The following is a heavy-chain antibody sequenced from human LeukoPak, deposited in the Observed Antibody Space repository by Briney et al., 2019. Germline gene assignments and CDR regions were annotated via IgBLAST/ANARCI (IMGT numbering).Heavy chain of an antibody. J-gene: IGHJ4*02. Sequence: PSQTLSLTCAVSGGSISSGGYSWSWIRQPPGKGLEWIGYIYYSGSTNYNPSLKSRVTISVDTSKNQFSLKLSSVTAADTAVYYCARHLNVPGPEAKVTPNRFDYWGQGTLVTVSS. CDR2: IYYSGST. D-gene: IGHD3-10*02. V-gene: IGHV4-30-4*07. CDR1: GGSISSGGYS. CDR3: ARHLNVPGPEAKVTPNRFDY.